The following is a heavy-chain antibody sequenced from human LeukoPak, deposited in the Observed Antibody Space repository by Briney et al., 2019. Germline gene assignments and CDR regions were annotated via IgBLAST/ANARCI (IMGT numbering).Heavy chain of an antibody. CDR1: GGSISSYY. CDR3: ARQAIAVTALDS. D-gene: IGHD6-19*01. J-gene: IGHJ4*02. CDR2: IYYSGST. Sequence: SETLSLTCTVSGGSISSYYWSWIRQPPGKGLEWIGYIYYSGSTNYNPSLKSRVTISVDTSKNQFSLKLSSLPAADTAVYYCARQAIAVTALDSWGQGTLVTVSS. V-gene: IGHV4-59*08.